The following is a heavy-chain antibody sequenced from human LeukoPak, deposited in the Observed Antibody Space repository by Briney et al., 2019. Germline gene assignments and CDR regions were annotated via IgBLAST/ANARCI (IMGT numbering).Heavy chain of an antibody. CDR1: VFTFSDYI. V-gene: IGHV3-11*01. Sequence: GGSLRLSSASSVFTFSDYILCVSRQAPGGGVGGVSYISSSGSIIYYADSVKGRFTISRDNAKNSLYLQMNSLRAEETSVYYGARYRFYAVTTDYYGMDVWGQGTTVTVSS. CDR2: ISSSGSII. J-gene: IGHJ6*01. CDR3: ARYRFYAVTTDYYGMDV. D-gene: IGHD4-11*01.